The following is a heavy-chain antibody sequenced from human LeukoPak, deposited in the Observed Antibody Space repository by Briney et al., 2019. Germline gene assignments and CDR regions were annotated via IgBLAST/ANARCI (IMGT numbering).Heavy chain of an antibody. CDR2: INSGSLIM. J-gene: IGHJ4*02. CDR3: ARDRSDSSSWYSPDY. CDR1: GFTFSTCA. D-gene: IGHD6-13*01. Sequence: GGSLRLSCTVSGFTFSTCAMNWVRQAPGKGLEWLSYINSGSLIMYYADSVKGRFTISRDNAKNSLYLQMNSLRAEDTAVYYCARDRSDSSSWYSPDYWGQGTLVTVSS. V-gene: IGHV3-48*04.